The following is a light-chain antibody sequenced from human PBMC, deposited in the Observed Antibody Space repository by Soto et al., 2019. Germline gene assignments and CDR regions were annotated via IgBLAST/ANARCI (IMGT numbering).Light chain of an antibody. CDR2: AAS. V-gene: IGKV3-15*01. J-gene: IGKJ3*01. Sequence: EIVMTQSPATLSVSPGERATLSCRASQGVGSNLAWYQQRPGQAPRLLIYAASTRATGIPARFSGSGSGTEFSLTISSLQSEDFAVYYWQQYKNWPIFTFGPGTKVDIK. CDR3: QQYKNWPIFT. CDR1: QGVGSN.